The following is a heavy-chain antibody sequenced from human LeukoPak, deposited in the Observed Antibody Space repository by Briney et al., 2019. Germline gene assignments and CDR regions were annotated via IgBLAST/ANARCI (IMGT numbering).Heavy chain of an antibody. J-gene: IGHJ4*02. V-gene: IGHV4-59*01. CDR2: IYYSGST. CDR1: GGSISSYY. D-gene: IGHD2-21*01. CDR3: ARGLGRQGWHDWAGDY. Sequence: PSETLSLTCTVSGGSISSYYWNCIRHPPGKGLEGMVYIYYSGSTNYNPSLKSRVTISVDTSKNQFSLNLSSVTAADTAVYYCARGLGRQGWHDWAGDYWGQGTLVTVSS.